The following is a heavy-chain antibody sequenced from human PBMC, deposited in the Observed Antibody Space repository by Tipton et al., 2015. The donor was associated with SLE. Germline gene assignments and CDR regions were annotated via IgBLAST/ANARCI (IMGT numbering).Heavy chain of an antibody. CDR3: ASSSGTDYYYYYGMDV. Sequence: TLSLTCTVSGGSISSYYWSWIRPPPGKGLEWIGYIYTSGRPISVDTSKNQFSLKLSSVTAADTAVYYCASSSGTDYYYYYGMDVWGRGTTVTVSS. D-gene: IGHD1-1*01. CDR1: GGSISSYY. J-gene: IGHJ6*02. V-gene: IGHV4-4*09. CDR2: IYTSG.